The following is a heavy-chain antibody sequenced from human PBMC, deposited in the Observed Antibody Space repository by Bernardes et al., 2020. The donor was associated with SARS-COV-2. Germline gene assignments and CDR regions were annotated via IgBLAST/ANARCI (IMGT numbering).Heavy chain of an antibody. CDR3: ATDRSLAARLTGMDV. J-gene: IGHJ6*02. D-gene: IGHD6-6*01. V-gene: IGHV1-24*01. CDR1: GYTLTALS. CDR2: FAPEDGAT. Sequence: AAVQDYCKVSGYTLTALSMHWVRQAPGQGLEWMGGFAPEDGATIYAQKFQGRVTMTEDTSTDTAYMELSSLRSEDTAVYYCATDRSLAARLTGMDVWGQGTTVTGSS.